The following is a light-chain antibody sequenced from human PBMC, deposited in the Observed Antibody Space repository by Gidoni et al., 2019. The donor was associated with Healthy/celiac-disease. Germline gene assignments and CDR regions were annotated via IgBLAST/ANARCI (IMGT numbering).Light chain of an antibody. V-gene: IGKV3-20*01. CDR2: GAS. J-gene: IGKJ1*01. Sequence: EIVLTQSPGTLSLSPGERATLSCRASQSVSSSYLAWYRQKPGQAPRLLIHGASSRATGIPDRFSGSGSGTDFTLTISRLEPEDFAVYYCQQYARSDTWTFGRGTKVEIK. CDR1: QSVSSSY. CDR3: QQYARSDTWT.